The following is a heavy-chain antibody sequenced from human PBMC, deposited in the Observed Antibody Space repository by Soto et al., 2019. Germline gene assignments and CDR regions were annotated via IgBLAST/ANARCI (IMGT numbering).Heavy chain of an antibody. D-gene: IGHD3-9*01. Sequence: ASVKGACPASGYIFTVYHIHWLRQAPGRGLAWMGWINPNSGDTEYAQNFQGRVTMTRDTSFNLVYMEMSGLMSDDTAVYYCARDARGTRGFDAMDICGQGSPFTLSS. CDR3: ARDARGTRGFDAMDI. CDR1: GYIFTVYH. V-gene: IGHV1-2*02. CDR2: INPNSGDT. J-gene: IGHJ6*02.